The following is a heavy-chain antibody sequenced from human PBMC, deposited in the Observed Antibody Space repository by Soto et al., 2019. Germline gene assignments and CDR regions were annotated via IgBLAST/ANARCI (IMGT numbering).Heavy chain of an antibody. CDR3: AKGGSDSGYDYYYYGMDV. CDR1: GFTFRSYA. Sequence: GESLKISCAASGFTFRSYAMTWVRQAPGKGLEWVSALSASGGSTYYSDSVKGRFTISRDNSENTLFLQMNSLRAEDTAIYYCAKGGSDSGYDYYYYGMDVWGQGTTVTVSS. J-gene: IGHJ6*02. D-gene: IGHD5-12*01. V-gene: IGHV3-23*01. CDR2: LSASGGST.